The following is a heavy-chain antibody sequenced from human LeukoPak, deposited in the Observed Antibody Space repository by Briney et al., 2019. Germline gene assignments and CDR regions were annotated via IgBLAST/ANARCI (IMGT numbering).Heavy chain of an antibody. CDR2: ISNDGSDE. Sequence: GGSLRLSCAASGFTFNMHAMHWVRQAPGKGLEWVAVISNDGSDEYYADSVRGRFPVSRDNFKNTVYLQMNSLRPEDTAVYYCAKARHCTTATCASAAFDAWGQGTTVTVSS. D-gene: IGHD2/OR15-2a*01. CDR1: GFTFNMHA. J-gene: IGHJ3*01. CDR3: AKARHCTTATCASAAFDA. V-gene: IGHV3-30-3*01.